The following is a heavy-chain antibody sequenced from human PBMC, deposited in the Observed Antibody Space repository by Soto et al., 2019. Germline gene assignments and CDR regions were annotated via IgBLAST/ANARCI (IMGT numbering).Heavy chain of an antibody. Sequence: NPSETLSLTCTVFSGSISSGGYYLPWIRQNPGKGLEWLGYIYYRESSYYNPSLKSRVTVSVDTSKNQSSLELSSVTAADTAVYYCAREYVNNWKDRFYSSAAYYGMDVWGQGSTVTVSS. CDR3: AREYVNNWKDRFYSSAAYYGMDV. V-gene: IGHV4-31*03. J-gene: IGHJ6*02. D-gene: IGHD1-20*01. CDR2: IYYRESS. CDR1: SGSISSGGYY.